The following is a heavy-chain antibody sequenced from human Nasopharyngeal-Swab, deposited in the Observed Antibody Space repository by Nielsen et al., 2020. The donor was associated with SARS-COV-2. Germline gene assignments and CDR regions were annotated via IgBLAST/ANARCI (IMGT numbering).Heavy chain of an antibody. V-gene: IGHV3-73*01. CDR2: IGDKDHNYAT. J-gene: IGHJ4*02. Sequence: GESLKISCAASGFIFSASAIHSVRQASGKGLEWVGRIGDKDHNYATTYGASVQGRFTISRDDSKNTAFLQMDSLKTEDTALYYCTTDFYFDYWGQGTLVTVSS. CDR3: TTDFYFDY. CDR1: GFIFSASA.